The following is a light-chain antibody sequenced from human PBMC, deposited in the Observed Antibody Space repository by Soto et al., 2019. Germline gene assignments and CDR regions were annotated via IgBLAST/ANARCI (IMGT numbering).Light chain of an antibody. Sequence: QPVLTQPPSVSGAPGQRVTISCTGSSSNIGAGYDVHWFQQLPGTAPKLLIYANSNRPSGVPDRFSGSKSGTSASLAITGLQAEDDAHYYCQSYDSSLRVLFGGGTKLTVL. CDR2: ANS. J-gene: IGLJ2*01. V-gene: IGLV1-40*01. CDR1: SSNIGAGYD. CDR3: QSYDSSLRVL.